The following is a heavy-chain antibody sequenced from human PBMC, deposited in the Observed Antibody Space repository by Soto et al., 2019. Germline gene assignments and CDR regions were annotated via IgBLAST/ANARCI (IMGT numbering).Heavy chain of an antibody. D-gene: IGHD3-22*01. V-gene: IGHV4-31*03. CDR3: ARDRGGGHHSFDY. CDR2: IYYSGST. J-gene: IGHJ4*02. CDR1: DGSISSGGYY. Sequence: QVQLQESGPGLVKPSQTLSLTCTVSDGSISSGGYYWSWIRKHPGKGLEWIGYIYYSGSTYYNPCLKNRVTISVDSSKNQFSLKLSSVTAADTAVYYCARDRGGGHHSFDYWGQGTLVTVSS.